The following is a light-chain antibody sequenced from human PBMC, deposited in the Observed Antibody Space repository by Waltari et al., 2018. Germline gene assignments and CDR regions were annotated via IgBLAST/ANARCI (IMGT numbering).Light chain of an antibody. Sequence: QSALTQPPSASGSPGQSVTISCTGTASDVGGYNFVPWYQQHPDKAPKLTIYEVSKRPSGVPDRFSGSKSGNTASLTVSGLQAEDEAEYYCSSYAGSDNLFFGGGTKLTVL. CDR3: SSYAGSDNLF. CDR1: ASDVGGYNF. J-gene: IGLJ2*01. V-gene: IGLV2-8*01. CDR2: EVS.